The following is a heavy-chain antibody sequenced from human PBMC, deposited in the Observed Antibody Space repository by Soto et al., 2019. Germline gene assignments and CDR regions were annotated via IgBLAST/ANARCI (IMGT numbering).Heavy chain of an antibody. CDR2: ISYSGST. Sequence: SETLSLSCTVSGGSIISDYWSWIRQPPGKGLEWIGYISYSGSTNYNPSLKSLVTISVDTSKNQFFLNLSSVTAADTAVYYCARVLSGSSLFDYWGQGTLDTVSS. CDR1: GGSIISDY. V-gene: IGHV4-59*01. D-gene: IGHD1-26*01. CDR3: ARVLSGSSLFDY. J-gene: IGHJ4*01.